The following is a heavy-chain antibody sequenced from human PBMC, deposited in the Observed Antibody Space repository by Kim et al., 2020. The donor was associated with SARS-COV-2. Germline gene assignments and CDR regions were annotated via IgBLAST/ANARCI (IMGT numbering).Heavy chain of an antibody. CDR2: ISGSGGST. Sequence: GGSLRLSCAASGFTFSTYGMSWVRQAPGKGLEWVSGISGSGGSTYYADSVEGRFTISRDNFKNALSLQMNSLRAEDTAVYYCAKHERDTYYYYHMDVWGRGTTVTVSS. CDR1: GFTFSTYG. CDR3: AKHERDTYYYYHMDV. J-gene: IGHJ6*02. D-gene: IGHD5-18*01. V-gene: IGHV3-23*01.